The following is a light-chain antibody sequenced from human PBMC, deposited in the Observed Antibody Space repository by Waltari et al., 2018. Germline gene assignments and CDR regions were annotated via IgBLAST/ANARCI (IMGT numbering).Light chain of an antibody. CDR2: KVS. V-gene: IGKV2-30*02. CDR1: QSLVHSEGNTY. J-gene: IGKJ2*01. Sequence: VVMTQSPPSLPVPLGQPASISCRSSQSLVHSEGNTYLNWFQQRPGQAPRRLIYKVSNRDSGVPDRFSGSGSGTDFTLKISRVEAEDVGVYYCMQGTHLYTFGQGTRLEIK. CDR3: MQGTHLYT.